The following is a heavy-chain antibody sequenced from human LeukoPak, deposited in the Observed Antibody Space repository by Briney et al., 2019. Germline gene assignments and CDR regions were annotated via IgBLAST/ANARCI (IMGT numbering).Heavy chain of an antibody. D-gene: IGHD3-9*01. J-gene: IGHJ4*02. Sequence: GGSLRLSCAASGFTFDDYAMHWVRQAPGKGLEWVSLISWDGGSTYYADSVKGRFTISRDNSKNSLYLQMNSLRAEDTAVYYCAKDGDILTGYYPDYWGQGTLVTVSS. CDR2: ISWDGGST. CDR3: AKDGDILTGYYPDY. V-gene: IGHV3-43D*03. CDR1: GFTFDDYA.